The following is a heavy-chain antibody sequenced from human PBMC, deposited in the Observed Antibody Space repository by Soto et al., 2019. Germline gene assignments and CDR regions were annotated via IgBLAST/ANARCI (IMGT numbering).Heavy chain of an antibody. D-gene: IGHD6-13*01. CDR1: GYTFTGYG. Sequence: ASVKVSCKASGYTFTGYGISWVRQAPGQGLDWMGWISAYNGNTNYAQKLQGRATMTTDTSTSTAYMELRSLRSDDTAVYYCARESSSSCHDYWGQGTLVTVSS. CDR2: ISAYNGNT. V-gene: IGHV1-18*01. CDR3: ARESSSSCHDY. J-gene: IGHJ4*02.